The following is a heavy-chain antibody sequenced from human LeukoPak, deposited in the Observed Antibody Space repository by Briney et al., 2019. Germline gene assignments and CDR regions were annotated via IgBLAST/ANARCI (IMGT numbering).Heavy chain of an antibody. V-gene: IGHV3-23*01. CDR3: AKDRGVSESGYYGY. CDR1: GFTFSSYE. J-gene: IGHJ4*02. Sequence: GGSLRLSCAASGFTFSSYEMNWLRQAPGKGREWVSAISGSGGSTYYADSVKGRFTISRDNSKNTLYLQMNSLRAEDTAVDDCAKDRGVSESGYYGYWGQGTLVTVSS. CDR2: ISGSGGST. D-gene: IGHD3-3*01.